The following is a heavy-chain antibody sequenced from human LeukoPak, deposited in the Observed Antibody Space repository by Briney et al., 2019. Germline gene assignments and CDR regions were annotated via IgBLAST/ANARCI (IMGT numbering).Heavy chain of an antibody. CDR1: GGSFSNYY. V-gene: IGHV4-34*01. CDR2: INHSGST. CDR3: ARVVPLKNYYDSSGYYSGDHFFDY. J-gene: IGHJ4*02. Sequence: SETLSLTCAVYGGSFSNYYWSWIRQPPGKGLEWIGEINHSGSTNYNPSLKSRVTISVDTSKNQFSLKLSSVTASDTAVYYCARVVPLKNYYDSSGYYSGDHFFDYWGQGTLVTVSS. D-gene: IGHD3-22*01.